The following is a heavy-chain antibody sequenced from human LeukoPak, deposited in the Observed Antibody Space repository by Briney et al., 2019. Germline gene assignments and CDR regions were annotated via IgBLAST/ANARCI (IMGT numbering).Heavy chain of an antibody. Sequence: ASVTVSCKASGYTFTGYYMHWVRQAPGQGLEWMGWINPKSGGTNYAQKFQGRVTMTRDTSITTAYMELSSLRSDDTAVYYCTRNGPGLNWFDPWGQGTLVTVSS. J-gene: IGHJ5*02. CDR3: TRNGPGLNWFDP. CDR1: GYTFTGYY. V-gene: IGHV1-2*02. CDR2: INPKSGGT. D-gene: IGHD3-10*01.